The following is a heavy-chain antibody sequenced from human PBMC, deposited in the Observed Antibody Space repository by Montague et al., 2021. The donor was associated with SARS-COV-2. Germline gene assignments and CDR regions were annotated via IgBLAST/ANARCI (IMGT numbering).Heavy chain of an antibody. J-gene: IGHJ4*02. CDR3: ARAHSGSWAHLDN. V-gene: IGHV4-61*09. CDR2: IYTSWNT. D-gene: IGHD5-12*01. Sequence: TLSLTCTVTCGAIRTGNYYWNWNRPPSYTGLYWIGHIYTSWNTNYSFSLNSRVTISVDTSKKQFSLKLTSVTAADTSVYYCARAHSGSWAHLDNWGQGSMVTVSS. CDR1: CGAIRTGNYY.